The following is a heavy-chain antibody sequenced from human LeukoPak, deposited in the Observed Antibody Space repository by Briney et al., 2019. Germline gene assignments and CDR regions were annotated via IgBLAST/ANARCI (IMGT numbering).Heavy chain of an antibody. J-gene: IGHJ5*02. V-gene: IGHV4-4*07. D-gene: IGHD6-25*01. Sequence: SETLSLTCTVSGGSISTFYWTWIRQPAGKGLEWIGRVNNSGSTNYNPSLRSRVSMSVDRSKNQFSVTLSSVTAADTAVYFCAREGGDPRWLDPWGQGTLVTVSS. CDR2: VNNSGST. CDR3: AREGGDPRWLDP. CDR1: GGSISTFY.